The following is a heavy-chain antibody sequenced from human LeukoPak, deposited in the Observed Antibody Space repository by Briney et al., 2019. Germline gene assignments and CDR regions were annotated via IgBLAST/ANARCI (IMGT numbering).Heavy chain of an antibody. Sequence: PSETLSLTCTVSGGSISSYYWSWIRQPPGKGLEWIGYIYYSGSTNYNPSLKSRVTISLDTSKNQFSLKLSSVTAEDTAVYYCAKDYSSGWYLQIDYWGQGTLVTVSS. D-gene: IGHD6-19*01. J-gene: IGHJ4*02. CDR2: IYYSGST. V-gene: IGHV4-59*01. CDR1: GGSISSYY. CDR3: AKDYSSGWYLQIDY.